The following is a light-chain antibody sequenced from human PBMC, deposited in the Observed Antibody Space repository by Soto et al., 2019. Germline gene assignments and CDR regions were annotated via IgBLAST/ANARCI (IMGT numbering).Light chain of an antibody. CDR3: SSYTTTNTLGV. CDR2: EVS. V-gene: IGLV2-14*01. J-gene: IGLJ3*02. Sequence: HSALTQPASVSGSPGQSITISCTGTSSDVGAYNYVSWYQQHPGKAPKLIISEVSDRPSGVSNRFSGSKSGNTASLTISGLQAEDEADYFCSSYTTTNTLGVFGGGTKLTVL. CDR1: SSDVGAYNY.